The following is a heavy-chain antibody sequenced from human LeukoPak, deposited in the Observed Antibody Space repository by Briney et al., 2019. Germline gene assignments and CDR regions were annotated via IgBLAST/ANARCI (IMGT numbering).Heavy chain of an antibody. CDR2: INHSGST. V-gene: IGHV4-39*01. J-gene: IGHJ1*01. D-gene: IGHD6-19*01. Sequence: PSETLSLTCTVSGGSISSGSYYWSWLCQPPGKGLEWIGDINHSGSTNYNPSLKSRVTISVDTSKNQFSLELSSVTAADTAVYFCARHRRGPVEIAVAEPFQHWGQGTLVTVSS. CDR3: ARHRRGPVEIAVAEPFQH. CDR1: GGSISSGSYY.